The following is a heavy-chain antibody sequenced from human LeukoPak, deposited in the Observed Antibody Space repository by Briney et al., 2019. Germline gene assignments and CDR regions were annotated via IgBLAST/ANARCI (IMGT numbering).Heavy chain of an antibody. D-gene: IGHD4-17*01. CDR3: ARDRLHYGEYEKTLDY. CDR2: ISGGDPTT. Sequence: PGGSLRLSCAASDFSFTTYAMSWVRQAPGKGLEWVSSISGGDPTTYYADSVKGRFTISRDNSKNSLYLQMNSLRADDTAVYYCARDRLHYGEYEKTLDYWGQGTLVTVSS. J-gene: IGHJ4*02. V-gene: IGHV3-23*01. CDR1: DFSFTTYA.